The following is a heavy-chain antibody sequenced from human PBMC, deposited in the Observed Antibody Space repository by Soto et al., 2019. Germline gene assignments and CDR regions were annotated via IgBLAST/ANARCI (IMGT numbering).Heavy chain of an antibody. V-gene: IGHV3-9*02. CDR3: AKDLSANFHYDTSAYPE. D-gene: IGHD3-22*01. Sequence: VQLVESGGGLVQPGRSLRLSCAASGFTSDDYAMHWILQAPGKGLEWVSGISWNSGTIGYADSVKGQFTISRDHATISMYMQMNSLRAEDTALYYYAKDLSANFHYDTSAYPEWGPGTLVTVSS. J-gene: IGHJ4*02. CDR1: GFTSDDYA. CDR2: ISWNSGTI.